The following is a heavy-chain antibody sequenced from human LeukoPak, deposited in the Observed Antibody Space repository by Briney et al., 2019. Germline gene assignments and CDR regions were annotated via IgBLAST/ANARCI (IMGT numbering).Heavy chain of an antibody. CDR1: GFTFSSYS. J-gene: IGHJ4*02. D-gene: IGHD4-17*01. Sequence: GGSLRLSCAASGFTFSSYSMNWVRQAPGKGLEWVSSISSSSSYIYYADSVKGRFTISRDNAKNSLYLQMNSLRAEDTAVYYCASRSRSIGELGHDYWGQGTLVTVSS. V-gene: IGHV3-21*01. CDR2: ISSSSSYI. CDR3: ASRSRSIGELGHDY.